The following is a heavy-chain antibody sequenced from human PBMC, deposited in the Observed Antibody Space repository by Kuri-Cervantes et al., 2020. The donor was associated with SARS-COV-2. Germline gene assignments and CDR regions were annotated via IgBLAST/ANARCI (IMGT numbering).Heavy chain of an antibody. Sequence: SETLSLTCTVSGGSISSYYWSWIRQPPGKGLEWIGYIYNGGSTNYNPSLKSRVTISVDTSKNQFSLKLSSVTAADTAVYHCARVSGSGSNWAWYFDLWGRGTLVTVSS. CDR2: IYNGGST. J-gene: IGHJ2*01. D-gene: IGHD1-26*01. CDR1: GGSISSYY. CDR3: ARVSGSGSNWAWYFDL. V-gene: IGHV4-59*01.